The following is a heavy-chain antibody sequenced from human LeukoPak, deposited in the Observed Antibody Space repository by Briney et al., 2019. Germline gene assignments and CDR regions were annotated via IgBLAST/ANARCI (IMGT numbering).Heavy chain of an antibody. CDR3: ARQRPLRDGTYTYYYYDLDV. Sequence: GESLRISCKGSGYSFTSYWIGWVRQMPGKGLEWMGIIYPDDSDTRYSPSFQGQVTISADNSISTAYLQWGSLKASDTAMYYCARQRPLRDGTYTYYYYDLDVWGQGTTVTVSS. CDR2: IYPDDSDT. J-gene: IGHJ6*02. D-gene: IGHD1/OR15-1a*01. CDR1: GYSFTSYW. V-gene: IGHV5-51*01.